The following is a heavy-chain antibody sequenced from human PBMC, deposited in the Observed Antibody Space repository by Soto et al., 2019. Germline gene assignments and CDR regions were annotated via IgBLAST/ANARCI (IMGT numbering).Heavy chain of an antibody. CDR2: IRRGGSTV. J-gene: IGHJ4*02. V-gene: IGHV3-48*01. CDR1: GFTVSSYS. CDR3: ARAPHALAY. Sequence: EVQLVESGGGLVQPGGSLRLSCATSGFTVSSYSMNWVRQAPGKGLEWVSYIRRGGSTVYYADSVKGRFTIYRDNAKNSLSLQMHSLRVEDTADYYCARAPHALAYWGQAVLVLASA.